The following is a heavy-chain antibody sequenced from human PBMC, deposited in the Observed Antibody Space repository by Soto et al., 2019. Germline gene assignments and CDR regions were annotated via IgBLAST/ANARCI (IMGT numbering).Heavy chain of an antibody. V-gene: IGHV3-33*01. D-gene: IGHD2-2*01. Sequence: GGSLRLSCAASGFTFSSYGMHWVRQAPGKGLEWVAVIWYDGSNKYYADSVKGRFTISRDNSKNTLYLQMNSLRAEDTAVYYCARSPVVPAAIQVQAWFDPWGQGTLVTVSS. CDR1: GFTFSSYG. CDR3: ARSPVVPAAIQVQAWFDP. CDR2: IWYDGSNK. J-gene: IGHJ5*02.